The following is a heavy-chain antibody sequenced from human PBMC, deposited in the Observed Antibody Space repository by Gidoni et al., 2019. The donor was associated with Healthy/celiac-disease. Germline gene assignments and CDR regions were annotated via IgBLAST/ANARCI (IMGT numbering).Heavy chain of an antibody. CDR2: IYYSGST. J-gene: IGHJ4*02. CDR3: ARTTLYGGNDLVDY. CDR1: GGSISSSSYY. Sequence: QLQLQESGPGLVKPSETLSLTCTVSGGSISSSSYYWGWIRQPPGKGLEWIGSIYYSGSTYYNPSLKSRVTISVDTSKNQFSLKLSSVTAADTAVYYCARTTLYGGNDLVDYWGQGTLVTVSS. V-gene: IGHV4-39*07. D-gene: IGHD4-17*01.